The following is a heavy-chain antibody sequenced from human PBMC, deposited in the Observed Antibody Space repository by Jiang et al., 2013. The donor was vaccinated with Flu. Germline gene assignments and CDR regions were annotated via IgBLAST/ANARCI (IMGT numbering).Heavy chain of an antibody. CDR2: IDWDDDK. CDR1: GFSLSTSGMC. J-gene: IGHJ4*02. D-gene: IGHD5-18*01. Sequence: FSGFSLSTSGMCVSWIRQPPRKALEWLARIDWDDDKYYSTSLKTRLTTSKDTSKNQVVLTMTNMDPVDTATYYCARTRGYSYDDYWGQGTLVTVSS. CDR3: ARTRGYSYDDY. V-gene: IGHV2-70*11.